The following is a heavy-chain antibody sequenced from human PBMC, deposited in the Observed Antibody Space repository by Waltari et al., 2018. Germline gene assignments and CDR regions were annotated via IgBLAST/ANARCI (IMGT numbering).Heavy chain of an antibody. D-gene: IGHD2-15*01. Sequence: QLQLQESGPGLVKPSGTLSLTCVVSGASMISNYCWSWVRQSPGKGLEWIGQVGRSGRTNYNPSFASRVIMSLDTSINHLSLNMVSATAADTAVYYCARDRGRGLYLDSWGRGTLVSVSP. J-gene: IGHJ4*02. CDR2: VGRSGRT. V-gene: IGHV4-4*02. CDR3: ARDRGRGLYLDS. CDR1: GASMISNYC.